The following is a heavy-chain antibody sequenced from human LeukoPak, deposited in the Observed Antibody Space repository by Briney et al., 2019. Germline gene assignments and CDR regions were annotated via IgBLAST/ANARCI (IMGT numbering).Heavy chain of an antibody. CDR3: ASLHDIVVIPDATIDY. CDR1: GFTFGKYS. J-gene: IGHJ4*02. CDR2: ISSSGSDI. Sequence: GGSLRLSCAASGFTFGKYSMNWVRQAPGKGLEWVSCISSSGSDIYYADSVKGRFTVSRDNGNNLLYLQMNSLRADDTAVYYCASLHDIVVIPDATIDYWGQGALVTVSS. D-gene: IGHD2-21*01. V-gene: IGHV3-21*01.